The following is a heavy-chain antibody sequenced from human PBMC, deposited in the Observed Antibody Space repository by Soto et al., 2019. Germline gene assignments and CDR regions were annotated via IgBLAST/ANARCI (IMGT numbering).Heavy chain of an antibody. J-gene: IGHJ6*02. D-gene: IGHD3-3*01. CDR2: ISYDGSNK. V-gene: IGHV3-30-3*01. Sequence: GGSLRLSCAASGLTFSSYAMHWVRQAPGKGLEWVAVISYDGSNKYYADSVKGRFTISRDNSKNTLYLQMNSLRAEDTAVYYCARDGRSPEWLSLPYYYYYGMDVWGQGTTVTVSS. CDR3: ARDGRSPEWLSLPYYYYYGMDV. CDR1: GLTFSSYA.